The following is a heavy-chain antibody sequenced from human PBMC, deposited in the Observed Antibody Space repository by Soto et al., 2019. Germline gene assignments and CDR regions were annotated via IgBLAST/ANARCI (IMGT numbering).Heavy chain of an antibody. CDR3: ASREGVAGPATYITPGYYFDC. V-gene: IGHV1-69*06. Sequence: QVQLVQSCAEVKKPGSSVTVSCRASGGTFSKFVVSWVRQAPGQGLEWMGGIIPLFGTTNYAQKFQGRVTITADKSTTTAYMELSSLRSDDTAVYYCASREGVAGPATYITPGYYFDCWGQGTLVTVSS. J-gene: IGHJ4*02. CDR2: IIPLFGTT. CDR1: GGTFSKFV. D-gene: IGHD2-15*01.